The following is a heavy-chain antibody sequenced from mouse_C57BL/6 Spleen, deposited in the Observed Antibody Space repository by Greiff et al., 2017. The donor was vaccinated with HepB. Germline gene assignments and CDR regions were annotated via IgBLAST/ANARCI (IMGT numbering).Heavy chain of an antibody. CDR1: GYTFTSYW. CDR2: IDPSDSYT. J-gene: IGHJ2*01. Sequence: QVQLQQPGAELVKPGASVKLSCKASGYTFTSYWMQWVKQRPGQGLEWIGEIDPSDSYTNYNQKFKGKATLTVDTSSSTAYMQLSSLTSEDSAVYYCARSGTAQPYFDYWGQGTTLTVSS. CDR3: ARSGTAQPYFDY. D-gene: IGHD3-2*02. V-gene: IGHV1-50*01.